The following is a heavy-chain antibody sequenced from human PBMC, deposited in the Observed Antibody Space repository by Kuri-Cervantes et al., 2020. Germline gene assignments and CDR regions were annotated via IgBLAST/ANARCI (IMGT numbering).Heavy chain of an antibody. J-gene: IGHJ4*02. D-gene: IGHD4-17*01. CDR2: ISSSSIDI. Sequence: GGSLRLSCAASGFTFNRQTMNWVRQAPGKGLEWVSSISSSSIDIQYADSVKGRFTISRDNAKNSLYLQMNSLRAEVTAVYYCATDWMTTLTPGFDYWGQGTLVTVSS. CDR3: ATDWMTTLTPGFDY. CDR1: GFTFNRQT. V-gene: IGHV3-21*03.